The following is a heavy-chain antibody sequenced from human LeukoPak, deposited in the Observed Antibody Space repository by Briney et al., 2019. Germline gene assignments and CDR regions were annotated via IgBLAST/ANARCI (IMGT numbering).Heavy chain of an antibody. Sequence: GRSLRLSCAASGFTFSSYAMHWVRQAPGKGLEWVAVISYDGSNKYYADSVKGRFTISRDNSKNTLYLQMNSLRAGDTAVYYCAREGIAAAGTYFDYWGQGTLVTVSS. CDR1: GFTFSSYA. CDR3: AREGIAAAGTYFDY. D-gene: IGHD6-13*01. J-gene: IGHJ4*02. CDR2: ISYDGSNK. V-gene: IGHV3-30*04.